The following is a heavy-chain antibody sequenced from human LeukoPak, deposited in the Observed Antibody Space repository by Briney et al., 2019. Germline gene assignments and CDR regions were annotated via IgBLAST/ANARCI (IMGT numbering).Heavy chain of an antibody. J-gene: IGHJ4*02. V-gene: IGHV3-23*01. Sequence: PGGSLRLSCAASGFTFSSYAMSWVRQAPGKGLEWVSAISGSSISTYFADSVKGRFTISRDNAKNTLYLQMNSLRAEDTAVYYCARDTDTVTTILDYWGQGTLVTVSS. CDR1: GFTFSSYA. CDR3: ARDTDTVTTILDY. CDR2: ISGSSIST. D-gene: IGHD4-17*01.